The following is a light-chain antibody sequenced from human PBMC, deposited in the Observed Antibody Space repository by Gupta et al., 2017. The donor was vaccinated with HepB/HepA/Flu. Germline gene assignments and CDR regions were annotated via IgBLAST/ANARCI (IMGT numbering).Light chain of an antibody. CDR1: QPIGTN. Sequence: DIQMTQSPSSLSASVGDTVTVTCRASQPIGTNLNWYEQKPGKAPKLLIYGASTLQSGVPSRFIGRGSGTDFTLTISILQPEDCATYYCQQSDNTPRAFGQGTKVEIK. J-gene: IGKJ1*01. CDR2: GAS. V-gene: IGKV1-39*01. CDR3: QQSDNTPRA.